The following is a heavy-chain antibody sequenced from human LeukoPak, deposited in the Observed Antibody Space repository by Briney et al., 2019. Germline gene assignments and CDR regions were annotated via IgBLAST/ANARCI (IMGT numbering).Heavy chain of an antibody. V-gene: IGHV4-34*01. CDR1: GGSFSGYY. D-gene: IGHD3-10*01. J-gene: IGHJ4*02. CDR3: ARGTYYYGSGSYFRDY. CDR2: INHSGST. Sequence: SDTLSLTCAVYGGSFSGYYWSWIRQPPGKGLEWIGEINHSGSTNYNPSLKSRVTISVDTSKNQFSLKLSSVTAADTAVYYCARGTYYYGSGSYFRDYWGQGTLVTVSS.